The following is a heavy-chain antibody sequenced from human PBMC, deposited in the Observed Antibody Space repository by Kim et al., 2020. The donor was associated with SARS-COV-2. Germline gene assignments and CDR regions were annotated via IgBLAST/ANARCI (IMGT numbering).Heavy chain of an antibody. J-gene: IGHJ4*02. CDR3: AKVPGASSPFYFDC. CDR2: VKGDSST. D-gene: IGHD3-3*02. Sequence: GGSLRLSCAVSGFTFSDYAMTWVRQAPGKGLEWVSIVKGDSSTVYAASVKGRFTISRDNSKNNLYLDMNSLRGEDTALYYCAKVPGASSPFYFDCWGQGTLVSVSS. V-gene: IGHV3-23*01. CDR1: GFTFSDYA.